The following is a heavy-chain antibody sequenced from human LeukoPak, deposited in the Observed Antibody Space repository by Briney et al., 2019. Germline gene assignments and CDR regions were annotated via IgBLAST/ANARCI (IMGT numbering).Heavy chain of an antibody. Sequence: PGGSLRLSCAASGITLGNNWMHWVSHGPGKGLVWISRINSDGGGAIYADSVKGRFTVSRDNAKNTLYLQMNSLRAEDTAVYYCARDVPHNWFDTWGQGTLVTVSS. CDR3: ARDVPHNWFDT. V-gene: IGHV3-74*01. J-gene: IGHJ5*02. CDR2: INSDGGGA. CDR1: GITLGNNW.